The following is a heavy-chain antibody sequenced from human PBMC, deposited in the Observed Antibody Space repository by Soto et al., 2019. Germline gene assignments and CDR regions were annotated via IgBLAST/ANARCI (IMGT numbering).Heavy chain of an antibody. CDR3: ARAGYCSGGTCFHGNCDY. CDR2: INPNGGST. V-gene: IGHV1-46*01. J-gene: IGHJ4*02. Sequence: QVQLVQSGAEVKRPGASVKVSCKASGYTFTTYYMHWVRQAPGQGLEWLGIINPNGGSTTYAQKFKSRVTMTRDTSTSTVYLELSSLRSEDTAVYYCARAGYCSGGTCFHGNCDYWGQGTLVTVSA. D-gene: IGHD2-15*01. CDR1: GYTFTTYY.